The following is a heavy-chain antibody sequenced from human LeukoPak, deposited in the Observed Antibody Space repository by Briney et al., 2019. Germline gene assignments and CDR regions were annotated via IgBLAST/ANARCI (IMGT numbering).Heavy chain of an antibody. V-gene: IGHV1-24*01. D-gene: IGHD2-8*01. CDR1: GYTLTELS. CDR2: FDPEDGET. Sequence: ASVKVSCKVSGYTLTELSMHWVRQAPGKGLEWMGGFDPEDGETIYAQKFQGRVTMTEDTSTDTAYMELSSLRSEDTAVHYCATYNPRYCTNGVCFDYWGQGTLVTVSS. J-gene: IGHJ4*02. CDR3: ATYNPRYCTNGVCFDY.